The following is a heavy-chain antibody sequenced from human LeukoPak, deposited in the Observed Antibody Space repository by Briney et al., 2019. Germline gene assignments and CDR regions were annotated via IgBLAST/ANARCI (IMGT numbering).Heavy chain of an antibody. CDR3: LIPAMNY. J-gene: IGHJ4*02. Sequence: GGSLRLSCAASGFTFSSYAMSWVRQAPGEGPEWVSAISGRGDRTSYADSVKGRVTISRDNSKNTLYLQMNSLRVEDTAIYYPLIPAMNYWGQGTLVIVSS. CDR2: ISGRGDRT. D-gene: IGHD2-2*01. V-gene: IGHV3-23*01. CDR1: GFTFSSYA.